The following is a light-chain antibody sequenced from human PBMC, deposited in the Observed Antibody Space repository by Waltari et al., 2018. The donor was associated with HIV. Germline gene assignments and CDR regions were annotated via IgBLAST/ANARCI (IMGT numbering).Light chain of an antibody. J-gene: IGLJ2*01. CDR1: SSNVGNYNY. CDR2: DVS. CDR3: SSYTSSSTVV. Sequence: QSALTQPASVSGSPGQSLTLSCPGTSSNVGNYNYVSWYQQHPGKAPKLMVYDVSNRPSGVSNRFSGSKSANTASLTISGLQAEDEADYYCSSYTSSSTVVFGGGTKLTVL. V-gene: IGLV2-14*03.